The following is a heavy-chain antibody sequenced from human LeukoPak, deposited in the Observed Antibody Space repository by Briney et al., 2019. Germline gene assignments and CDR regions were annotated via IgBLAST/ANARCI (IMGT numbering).Heavy chain of an antibody. J-gene: IGHJ4*02. CDR3: ARGARRSGSSEVPY. Sequence: ASVTVSCKASGYTFTGYYMHWVRQAPGQGVEGMGWINPNSGGTNYAQKFQGRVTMTRDTYISTDYMELSRLRSDDTAVYYCARGARRSGSSEVPYWGQGTLVTVSS. CDR2: INPNSGGT. V-gene: IGHV1-2*02. D-gene: IGHD6-6*01. CDR1: GYTFTGYY.